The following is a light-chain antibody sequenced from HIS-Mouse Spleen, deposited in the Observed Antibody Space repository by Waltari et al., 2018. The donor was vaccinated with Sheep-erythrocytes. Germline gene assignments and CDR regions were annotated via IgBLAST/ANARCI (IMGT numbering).Light chain of an antibody. V-gene: IGLV2-11*01. Sequence: QSALTQPRSVSGSPGQSVTISCTGTSSDVGGYNYVSWYQQHPGKAPKLMIYDVSKRPSGNPDRFTVSKYGDTASLTISGLQAEEEADYYCCSHAGSYNHVFATGTKVTVL. CDR3: CSHAGSYNHV. CDR2: DVS. CDR1: SSDVGGYNY. J-gene: IGLJ1*01.